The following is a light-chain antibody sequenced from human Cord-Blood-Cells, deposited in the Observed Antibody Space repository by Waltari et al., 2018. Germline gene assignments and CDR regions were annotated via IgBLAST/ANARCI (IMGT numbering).Light chain of an antibody. CDR1: QSISSW. J-gene: IGKJ1*01. Sequence: DIQMTQSPSTLSASVRDRVTITCRASQSISSWLAWYQQKPGKAPKLLIYDASSLESGVPSRFSGSGSGTEFTLTISSLQPDEFATYYCQQYNSYWTFGQGTKVEIK. CDR2: DAS. V-gene: IGKV1-5*01. CDR3: QQYNSYWT.